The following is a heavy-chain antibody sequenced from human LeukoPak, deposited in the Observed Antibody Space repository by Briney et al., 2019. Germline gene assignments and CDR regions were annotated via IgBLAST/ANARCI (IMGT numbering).Heavy chain of an antibody. CDR3: ARDVDFWSGYTYY. J-gene: IGHJ4*02. V-gene: IGHV3-21*01. Sequence: GGSLRLSCAASGFTFSSYSMNWVRQAPGQGLEWVSSISSSSSYIYYADSVKGRFTTSRDNAKNSLYLQMNSLRAEDTAVYYCARDVDFWSGYTYYWGQGTLVTVSA. CDR1: GFTFSSYS. CDR2: ISSSSSYI. D-gene: IGHD3-3*01.